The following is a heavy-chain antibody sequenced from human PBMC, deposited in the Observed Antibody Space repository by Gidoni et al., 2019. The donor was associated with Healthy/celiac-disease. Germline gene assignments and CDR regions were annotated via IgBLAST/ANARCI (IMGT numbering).Heavy chain of an antibody. V-gene: IGHV1-2*02. CDR3: ARSYYYDSSGYYAFDY. J-gene: IGHJ4*02. Sequence: QVQLVQSGAEVTKPGASVKVSCKASGYTFTGYYMHWVRQAPGQGLEWMGWINPNSGGTNYAQKFQGRVTMTRDTSISTAYMELSRLRSDDTAVYYCARSYYYDSSGYYAFDYWGQGTLVTVSS. CDR1: GYTFTGYY. D-gene: IGHD3-22*01. CDR2: INPNSGGT.